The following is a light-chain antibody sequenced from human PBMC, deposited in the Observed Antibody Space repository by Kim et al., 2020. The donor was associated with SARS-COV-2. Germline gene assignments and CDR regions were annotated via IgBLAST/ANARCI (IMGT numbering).Light chain of an antibody. CDR3: QVWDSSLVV. CDR1: NIGSKN. Sequence: SVALGQTARITCGGNNIGSKNVHWYQQKPGQAPVLVIYRDSNRPSGIPERFSGSNSGNTATLTISRDQAGDEADYYCQVWDSSLVVFGGGTQLTVL. CDR2: RDS. V-gene: IGLV3-9*01. J-gene: IGLJ2*01.